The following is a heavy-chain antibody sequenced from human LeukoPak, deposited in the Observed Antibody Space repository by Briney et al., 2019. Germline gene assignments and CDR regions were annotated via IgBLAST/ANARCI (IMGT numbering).Heavy chain of an antibody. V-gene: IGHV5-51*01. J-gene: IGHJ3*02. D-gene: IGHD3-9*01. CDR2: IYPGDSDT. Sequence: GESLKISCKGSGYSFTSYWIGWVRQMPRKGLEWMGIIYPGDSDTRYSPSFQGQVTISADKSISTAYLQWSSLKASDTAMYYCARLALPLRYFEGDAFDIWGQGTMVTVSS. CDR3: ARLALPLRYFEGDAFDI. CDR1: GYSFTSYW.